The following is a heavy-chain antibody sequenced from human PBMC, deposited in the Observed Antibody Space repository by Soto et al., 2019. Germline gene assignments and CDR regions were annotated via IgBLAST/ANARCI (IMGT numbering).Heavy chain of an antibody. CDR3: ARLTYYDFWSGYTGPFDY. Sequence: EGQLVESGGGLVQPGGSLRLSCAASGFTCSSYWMSVVRQAPWKGLECVANIKQDGSEKYYVDSVKGRFTISRHNAKNSLYLQMNSLSAEDTAVYYCARLTYYDFWSGYTGPFDYWGQGTLVTVSS. D-gene: IGHD3-3*01. CDR2: IKQDGSEK. V-gene: IGHV3-7*05. J-gene: IGHJ4*02. CDR1: GFTCSSYW.